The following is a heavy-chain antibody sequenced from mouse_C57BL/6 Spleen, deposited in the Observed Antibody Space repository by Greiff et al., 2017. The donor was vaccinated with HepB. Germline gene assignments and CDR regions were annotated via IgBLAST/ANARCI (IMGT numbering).Heavy chain of an antibody. D-gene: IGHD3-2*02. CDR3: ARDQRSGYVAWFAY. Sequence: EVKLVESGGGLVKPGGSLKLSCAASGFTFSSYAMSWVRQTPEKRLEWVATISDGGSYTYYPDNVKGRFTISRDNAKNNLYLQMSHLKSEDTAMYYCARDQRSGYVAWFAYWGQGTLVTVSA. V-gene: IGHV5-4*01. J-gene: IGHJ3*01. CDR1: GFTFSSYA. CDR2: ISDGGSYT.